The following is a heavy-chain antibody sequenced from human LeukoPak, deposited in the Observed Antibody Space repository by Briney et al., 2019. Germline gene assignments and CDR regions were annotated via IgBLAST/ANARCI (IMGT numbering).Heavy chain of an antibody. CDR2: IYFSGSS. CDR1: GGSISSSSYY. V-gene: IGHV4-39*01. CDR3: ARLLFAMDV. Sequence: PSETLSLTCTVSGGSISSSSYYWGWIRQPPGKGLEWIGSIYFSGSSYYNPSLRSRVTISVDTFKNQFSLRLTSVTAADTAVYYCARLLFAMDVWGQGTTVTVSS. J-gene: IGHJ6*02. D-gene: IGHD2-21*01.